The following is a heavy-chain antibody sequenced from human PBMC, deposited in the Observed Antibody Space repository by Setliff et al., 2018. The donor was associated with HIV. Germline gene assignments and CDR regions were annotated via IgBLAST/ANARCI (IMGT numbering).Heavy chain of an antibody. V-gene: IGHV1-69*13. J-gene: IGHJ4*02. CDR1: GGTVSRLT. CDR2: LIAMYGTA. D-gene: IGHD3-9*01. CDR3: ARSRNSILTGYYPTADFDY. Sequence: GASVKVSCKASGGTVSRLTFGWVRQVPGQGLEWMGGLIAMYGTANYAQKFQGRVTMTADESTNTAYMELSSLRSEDTAMYYCARSRNSILTGYYPTADFDYWGQGTLVTVSS.